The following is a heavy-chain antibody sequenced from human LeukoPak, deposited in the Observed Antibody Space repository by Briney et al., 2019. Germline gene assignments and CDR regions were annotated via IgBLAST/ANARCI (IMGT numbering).Heavy chain of an antibody. CDR2: ISAYNGNT. V-gene: IGHV1-18*01. CDR1: GGTFSSYA. J-gene: IGHJ6*02. Sequence: ASVKVSCKASGGTFSSYAISWVRQTPGQGLEWMGWISAYNGNTNYAQKLQGRVTMTTDTSTSTAYMELRSLRSDDTAVYYCARDRTSQNWNLYYYYYGMDVWGQGTTVTVSS. D-gene: IGHD1-1*01. CDR3: ARDRTSQNWNLYYYYYGMDV.